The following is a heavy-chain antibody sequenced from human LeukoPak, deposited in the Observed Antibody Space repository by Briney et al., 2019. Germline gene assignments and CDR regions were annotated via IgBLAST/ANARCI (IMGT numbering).Heavy chain of an antibody. V-gene: IGHV3-23*01. J-gene: IGHJ4*02. CDR3: AKGSSSSRPYYCDY. D-gene: IGHD6-6*01. CDR1: GFSFSRYA. CDR2: ITDSGGDT. Sequence: GGSLRLSCAASGFSFSRYAMSWVRQAPGKGLEWVSAITDSGGDTYHADSVKGRFTISRDNSKNMLFLQMNGLRVEDTAVYYCAKGSSSSRPYYCDYWGQGTLVTVSS.